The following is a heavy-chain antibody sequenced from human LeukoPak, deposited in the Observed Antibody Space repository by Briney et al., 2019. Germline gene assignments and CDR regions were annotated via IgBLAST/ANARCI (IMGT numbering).Heavy chain of an antibody. J-gene: IGHJ4*02. Sequence: GGSLRLSCAASGFTFSDYWMSWMRQAPGKGLEWVANIKYDGDEEYYVDSVKGRFTISRDNAKNSLYLQLNSLRVEDTAVYYCKSGGAAPGSFDNWGQGTLVTVSS. V-gene: IGHV3-7*01. D-gene: IGHD6-13*01. CDR2: IKYDGDEE. CDR1: GFTFSDYW. CDR3: KSGGAAPGSFDN.